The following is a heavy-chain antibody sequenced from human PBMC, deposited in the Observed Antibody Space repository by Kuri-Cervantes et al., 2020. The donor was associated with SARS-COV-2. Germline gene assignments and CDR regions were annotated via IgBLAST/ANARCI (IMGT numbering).Heavy chain of an antibody. J-gene: IGHJ4*02. CDR1: GFTFSSYA. CDR2: ISGSGGST. V-gene: IGHV3-23*01. CDR3: AYGTYYDILTGYLDFDY. D-gene: IGHD3-9*01. Sequence: ETLSLTCAASGFTFSSYAMSWVRQAPGKGLEWVSAISGSGGSTNYADTVKGRFTISRANSKNTLYLQMNSLRAEDTAVYYCAYGTYYDILTGYLDFDYWGQGTLVTVSS.